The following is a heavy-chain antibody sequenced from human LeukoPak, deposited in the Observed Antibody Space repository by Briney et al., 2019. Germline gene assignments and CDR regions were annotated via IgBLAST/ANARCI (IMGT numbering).Heavy chain of an antibody. Sequence: PGGSLRLSCAASGFTFSSYEMNWVRQAPGKGLERVSYISSSGSTIYYADSVKGRFTISRDNAKNSLFLQMNSLRAEDTAVYYCARLHWRGMDVWGQGTTVIVS. CDR1: GFTFSSYE. CDR3: ARLHWRGMDV. CDR2: ISSSGSTI. V-gene: IGHV3-48*03. D-gene: IGHD2-8*02. J-gene: IGHJ6*02.